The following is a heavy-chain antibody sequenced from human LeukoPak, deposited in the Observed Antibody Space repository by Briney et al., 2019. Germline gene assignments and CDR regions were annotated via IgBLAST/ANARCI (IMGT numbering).Heavy chain of an antibody. CDR3: AGTPNWFDP. J-gene: IGHJ5*02. D-gene: IGHD2-15*01. Sequence: SVKVSCKASGDTFNNYAISWVRQAPGQGLQWMGGIIPIFNKANYAQKFQGRVTITTDESTSTTYMELSSLRSEDTAVYYCAGTPNWFDPWGQGTLVTVSS. V-gene: IGHV1-69*05. CDR2: IIPIFNKA. CDR1: GDTFNNYA.